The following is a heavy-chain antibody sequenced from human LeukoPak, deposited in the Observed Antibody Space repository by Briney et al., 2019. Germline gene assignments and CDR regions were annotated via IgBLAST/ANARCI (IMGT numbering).Heavy chain of an antibody. V-gene: IGHV3-21*01. J-gene: IGHJ6*03. D-gene: IGHD6-6*01. CDR1: GFTFSSYS. Sequence: GGSLRLSCAASGFTFSSYSMNWVRQAPGKGLEWVSSISSSSSYIYYADSVKGRFTISRDNAKDSLYLQMNSLRAEDTAVYYCARDYSSSSGRFYYYYYMDVWGKGTTVTVSS. CDR2: ISSSSSYI. CDR3: ARDYSSSSGRFYYYYYMDV.